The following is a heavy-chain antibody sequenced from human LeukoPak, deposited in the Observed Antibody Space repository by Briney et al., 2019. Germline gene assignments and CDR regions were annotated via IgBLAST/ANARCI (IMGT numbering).Heavy chain of an antibody. Sequence: GGTLRLSCAASGFTFSSYGMSWVRQAPGKGLEWVSAITGSGGRTYYADSVKGRFTISRDNSKNTLYLQMNSLRVEDTAVYYCARDSRGYYDSSGYPGNWGQGTLVTVSS. D-gene: IGHD3-22*01. CDR3: ARDSRGYYDSSGYPGN. J-gene: IGHJ4*02. CDR2: ITGSGGRT. V-gene: IGHV3-23*01. CDR1: GFTFSSYG.